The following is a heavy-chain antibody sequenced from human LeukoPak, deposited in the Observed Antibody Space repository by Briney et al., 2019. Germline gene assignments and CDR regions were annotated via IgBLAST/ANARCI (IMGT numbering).Heavy chain of an antibody. CDR2: ISGDGGRT. CDR1: GFTLQEYA. V-gene: IGHV3-43*02. Sequence: GGSLRLSCAASGFTLQEYAMHWVRQAPGKGLDWVSLISGDGGRTYYADSVKGSFTIYRDNSKNSLNLQMNSLRTEEPALYYCVNDTYRSSPYYFDHWGQGTLVTVSS. D-gene: IGHD6-6*01. J-gene: IGHJ4*02. CDR3: VNDTYRSSPYYFDH.